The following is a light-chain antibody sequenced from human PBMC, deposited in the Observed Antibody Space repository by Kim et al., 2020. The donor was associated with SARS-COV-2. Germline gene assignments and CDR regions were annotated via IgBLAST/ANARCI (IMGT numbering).Light chain of an antibody. Sequence: LSPGETATLSCRASQNIAGNYFAWYQQKPGRSPSLLIFDASTRASGISDRFSGSGSGTDFTLTISRLEPEDFGVYYCQQYGDSPCTFGQGTKLEI. CDR2: DAS. CDR3: QQYGDSPCT. CDR1: QNIAGNY. V-gene: IGKV3-20*01. J-gene: IGKJ2*02.